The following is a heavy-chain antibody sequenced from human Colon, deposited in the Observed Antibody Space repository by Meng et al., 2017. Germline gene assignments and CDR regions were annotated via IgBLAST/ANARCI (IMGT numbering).Heavy chain of an antibody. V-gene: IGHV3-7*04. CDR3: AGGAGWLVDY. CDR2: IKKDGSEK. D-gene: IGHD6-19*01. CDR1: GSSFSDFW. Sequence: GGSLRLSCAASGSSFSDFWMNWFRQAPGKGLEWVANIKKDGSEKYYMDSVRGRFTISRDNAKNSQYLQMNNVRFEDSAVYYCAGGAGWLVDYWGQGTLVTVSS. J-gene: IGHJ4*02.